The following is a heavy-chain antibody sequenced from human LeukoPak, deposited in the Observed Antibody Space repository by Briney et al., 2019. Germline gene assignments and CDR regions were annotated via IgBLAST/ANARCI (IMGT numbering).Heavy chain of an antibody. V-gene: IGHV4-34*01. D-gene: IGHD5-24*01. CDR2: INHSGST. Sequence: SETLSLTCGVSGGSISSYYWAWIRQAPGKGLEWIGEINHSGSTNYNPSLKSRVTISVDTSKNQFSLKLSSVTAADTAVYYCARGRSPKGFDYWGQGTLVTVSS. CDR3: ARGRSPKGFDY. J-gene: IGHJ4*02. CDR1: GGSISSYY.